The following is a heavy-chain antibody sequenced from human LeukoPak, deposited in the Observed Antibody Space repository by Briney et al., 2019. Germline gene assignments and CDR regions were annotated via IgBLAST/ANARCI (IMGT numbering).Heavy chain of an antibody. Sequence: GGSLRLSCAASGFTFSTYGMQWVRQAPGKGLEWVTFIGSDRNEKYYADSVKGRFTISRDNSRSTLYLQMNSLRVEDTAVYHCAQERGRRGFFDYWGQGTLVTVSS. CDR2: IGSDRNEK. CDR3: AQERGRRGFFDY. V-gene: IGHV3-30*02. CDR1: GFTFSTYG. D-gene: IGHD3-22*01. J-gene: IGHJ4*02.